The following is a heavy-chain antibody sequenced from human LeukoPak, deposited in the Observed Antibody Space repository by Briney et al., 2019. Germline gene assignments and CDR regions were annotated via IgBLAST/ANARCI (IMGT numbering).Heavy chain of an antibody. V-gene: IGHV1-69*04. CDR2: IIPILGIA. CDR1: GGTFSSYA. Sequence: GASVKVSCKASGGTFSSYAMSWVRQAPGQGLEWMGRIIPILGIANYAQKFQGRVTITADKSTSTAYMELSSLRSEDTAVYYCARVRIVGATMPDYWGQGTLVTVSS. CDR3: ARVRIVGATMPDY. J-gene: IGHJ4*02. D-gene: IGHD1-26*01.